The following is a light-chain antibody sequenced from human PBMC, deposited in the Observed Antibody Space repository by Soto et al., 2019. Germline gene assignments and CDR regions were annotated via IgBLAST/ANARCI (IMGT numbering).Light chain of an antibody. CDR1: QSITGN. CDR3: QQYNNWPLT. J-gene: IGKJ4*01. CDR2: DAS. V-gene: IGKV3-15*01. Sequence: EIVMTQSPATLSVSPGERATLSCRASQSITGNLTCYQQKPGQAPRLLIYDASTRATGIPARFSGSGSGTEFTLTISSLQSEDFAVYYCQQYNNWPLTFGGGTKVDIK.